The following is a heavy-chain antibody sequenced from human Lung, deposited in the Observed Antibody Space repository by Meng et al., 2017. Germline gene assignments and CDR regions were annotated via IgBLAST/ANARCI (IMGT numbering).Heavy chain of an antibody. CDR1: GGSFSDYY. D-gene: IGHD4-11*01. CDR2: INHSGST. V-gene: IGHV4-34*01. CDR3: ARGPTTMAHDFDY. J-gene: IGHJ4*02. Sequence: VQLQQWAAGLLKPSETLCPTCVVSGGSFSDYYWSWIRQPPGKGLEWIGEINHSGSTNYNPSLESRATISVDTSQNNLSLKLSSVTAADSAVYYCARGPTTMAHDFDYWGQGTLVTVSS.